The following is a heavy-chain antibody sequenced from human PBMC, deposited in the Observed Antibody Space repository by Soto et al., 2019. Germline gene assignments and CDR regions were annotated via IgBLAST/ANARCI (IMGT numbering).Heavy chain of an antibody. J-gene: IGHJ4*02. CDR2: ISGSGGST. CDR3: AKDPIVVVVASKDY. V-gene: IGHV3-23*01. Sequence: EVQLLESGGGLVQPGGSLRLSCAASGFTFSSYAMSWVRQAPGKGLEWVSAISGSGGSTYYADSVKGRFTISRDNSKNTLYLQMNSLRAEDRAVYYCAKDPIVVVVASKDYWGQGTLVTVSS. D-gene: IGHD2-15*01. CDR1: GFTFSSYA.